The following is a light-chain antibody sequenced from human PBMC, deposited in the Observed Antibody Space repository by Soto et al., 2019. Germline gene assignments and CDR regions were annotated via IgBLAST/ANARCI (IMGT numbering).Light chain of an antibody. J-gene: IGKJ1*01. V-gene: IGKV3-20*01. CDR1: HSVSSDV. CDR3: QQYGNAQWT. Sequence: EIVLTQSPGTLSLSPGERATLSCRTSHSVSSDVLAWYQQRPGQAPRLLIYEASTRATDIPDRFSGSGSGTDFTLTISRLEPEDFAVYYCQQYGNAQWTFGQGTKVDIK. CDR2: EAS.